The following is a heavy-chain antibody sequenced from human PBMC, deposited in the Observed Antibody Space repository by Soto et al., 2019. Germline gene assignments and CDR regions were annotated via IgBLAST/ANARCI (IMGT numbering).Heavy chain of an antibody. CDR3: ASLVVPAAADWYFDL. CDR2: IYYSGST. Sequence: QVQLQESGPGLVKPSQTLSLTCTVSGGSISSGGYYWSWIRQHPGKGLEWIGYIYYSGSTYYNPSRKRRVTISVDTSKNQFSLKLSSVTAADTAVYYCASLVVPAAADWYFDLWGRGTLVTVSS. J-gene: IGHJ2*01. V-gene: IGHV4-31*03. CDR1: GGSISSGGYY. D-gene: IGHD2-2*01.